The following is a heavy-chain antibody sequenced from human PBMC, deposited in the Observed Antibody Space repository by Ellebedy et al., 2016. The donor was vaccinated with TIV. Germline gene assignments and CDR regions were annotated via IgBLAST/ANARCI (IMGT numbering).Heavy chain of an antibody. CDR1: GFTFTNSA. V-gene: IGHV1-58*01. CDR3: AAARGRDSSGFRAFDI. D-gene: IGHD3-22*01. J-gene: IGHJ3*02. CDR2: IVVDSGTT. Sequence: AASVKVSCKASGFTFTNSAVQWVRQARGQRLEWIGWIVVDSGTTNYAQKFQERVTITRDTSTSTAYMELSSLTSEDTAVYYCAAARGRDSSGFRAFDIWGQGTMVIVSS.